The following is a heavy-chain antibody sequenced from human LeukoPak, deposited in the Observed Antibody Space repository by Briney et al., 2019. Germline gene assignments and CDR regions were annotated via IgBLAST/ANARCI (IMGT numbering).Heavy chain of an antibody. J-gene: IGHJ4*02. CDR2: IFGSGGST. Sequence: GGSLRPSCAASGLTFSSYAMYWVRQAPGKGLEWVSGIFGSGGSTHYADSVKGRLTISRDNSKNSVYLQMNSLRAEDTAVYYCAKTTTGYSSGRYPGWPVDYWGQGTLVTVSS. D-gene: IGHD6-19*01. CDR3: AKTTTGYSSGRYPGWPVDY. V-gene: IGHV3-23*01. CDR1: GLTFSSYA.